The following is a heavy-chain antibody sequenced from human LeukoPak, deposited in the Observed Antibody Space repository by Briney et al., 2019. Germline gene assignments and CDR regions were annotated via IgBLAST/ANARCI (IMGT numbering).Heavy chain of an antibody. CDR3: ARDSAVATENWFDP. J-gene: IGHJ5*02. V-gene: IGHV3-11*04. CDR2: ISSSGSTI. Sequence: GVSLRLSCAASGWSFSDYYMSWMRQAPGKGLEGVSCISSSGSTIYYADSVKGRFTIFRDNAKDSVYLQMNSWGAEGTAVDYLARDSAVATENWFDPWGQGPLVSVSS. CDR1: GWSFSDYY. D-gene: IGHD5-12*01.